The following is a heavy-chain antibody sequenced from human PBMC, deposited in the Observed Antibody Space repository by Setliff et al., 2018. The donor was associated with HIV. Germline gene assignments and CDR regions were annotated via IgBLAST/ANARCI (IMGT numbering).Heavy chain of an antibody. V-gene: IGHV1-46*01. Sequence: GASVKVSCKASGYIFSTHYIHWVRQAPGQGLEWMGIINWASGRTVYTEKIKGRLAMARDMSRTTVYMELSSLRTEDTAVYYCARGGYSGEFLDAFDIWGRGTLVTVSS. J-gene: IGHJ3*02. CDR1: GYIFSTHY. CDR3: ARGGYSGEFLDAFDI. D-gene: IGHD5-12*01. CDR2: INWASGRT.